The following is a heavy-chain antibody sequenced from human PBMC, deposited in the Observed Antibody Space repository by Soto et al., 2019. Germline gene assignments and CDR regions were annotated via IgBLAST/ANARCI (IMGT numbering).Heavy chain of an antibody. D-gene: IGHD5-18*01. CDR1: GFTFSSYA. J-gene: IGHJ4*02. V-gene: IGHV3-23*01. CDR2: ISGSGGST. CDR3: AKDRQGYSYGFSFRSPSPDY. Sequence: EVQLLESGGGLVQPGGSLRLSCAASGFTFSSYAMSWVRQAPGKGLEWVSAISGSGGSTYYADSVKGRFTISRDNSKNALYRQRNSLRAEDTAVYCCAKDRQGYSYGFSFRSPSPDYWGQGTLVTVSS.